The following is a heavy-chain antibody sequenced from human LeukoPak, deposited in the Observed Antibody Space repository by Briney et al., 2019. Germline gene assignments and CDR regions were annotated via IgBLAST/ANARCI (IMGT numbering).Heavy chain of an antibody. Sequence: PGGSLRLSCAASGFTVSSNEMSWVRQAPGKGLEWVSSISGGSTYYADSRKGRFTISRDNSKNTLHLQMNTLRAEDTAVYYCASRIATAGSVDYWGQGTLVTVSS. CDR1: GFTVSSNE. CDR2: ISGGST. CDR3: ASRIATAGSVDY. D-gene: IGHD6-13*01. V-gene: IGHV3-38-3*01. J-gene: IGHJ4*02.